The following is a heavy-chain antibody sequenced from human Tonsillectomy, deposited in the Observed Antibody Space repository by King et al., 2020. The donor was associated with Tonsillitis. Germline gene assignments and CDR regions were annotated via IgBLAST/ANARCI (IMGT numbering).Heavy chain of an antibody. V-gene: IGHV3-30*01. CDR1: GFPFRTSV. D-gene: IGHD3-16*01. J-gene: IGHJ4*02. CDR2: VSYDGTTD. CDR3: ARDLFGGLTPLDY. Sequence: VPLVASGGGLVPPGRSLSLSCAASGFPFRTSVLHWVRPAPGKGLEWVAVVSYDGTTDYSAASVPGRLTISRDPSRTTLYLQMNSLRPDDTAVYYCARDLFGGLTPLDYWGQGTLVTGSA.